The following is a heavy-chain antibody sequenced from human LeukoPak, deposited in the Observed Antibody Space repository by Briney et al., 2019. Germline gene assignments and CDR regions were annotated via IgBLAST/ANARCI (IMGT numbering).Heavy chain of an antibody. Sequence: PGGSLRLPCAASGFTFRNFDTNWVRQAPGKGLEWVSYISSSATAIYYADSVKGRFTVSRDNAKNSLFLQMNSLRAEDTGVYYCARDRVGAPCDYWGQGALVTVSS. CDR1: GFTFRNFD. CDR3: ARDRVGAPCDY. J-gene: IGHJ4*02. D-gene: IGHD1-26*01. CDR2: ISSSATAI. V-gene: IGHV3-48*03.